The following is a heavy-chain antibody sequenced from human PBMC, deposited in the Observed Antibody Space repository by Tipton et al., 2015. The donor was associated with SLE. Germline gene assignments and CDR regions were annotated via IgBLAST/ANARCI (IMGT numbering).Heavy chain of an antibody. CDR2: ANQIGTT. CDR3: VRVRGYGDGNDY. Sequence: TLSLTCGVSGGSFSGSYWSWIRQAPGKGLEWLGEANQIGTTKINPSLKSRVSISVDRSKNQCTLGLTSVTAADTAVYYCVRVRGYGDGNDYWGQASLVAVSS. V-gene: IGHV4-34*01. D-gene: IGHD3-22*01. CDR1: GGSFSGSY. J-gene: IGHJ4*02.